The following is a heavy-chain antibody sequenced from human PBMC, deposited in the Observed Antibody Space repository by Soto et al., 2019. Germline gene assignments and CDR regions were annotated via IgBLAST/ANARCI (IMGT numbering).Heavy chain of an antibody. CDR3: ARDSRDFGSGSYTPLFDY. CDR2: ISTSSSYT. V-gene: IGHV3-11*05. J-gene: IGHJ4*02. D-gene: IGHD3-10*01. Sequence: PGGSLRLSCAASGFIFSDYYVSWIRQAPGKGLEWISYISTSSSYTNYADSVKGRFTISRDNTDNSLYLQMDNLRAEGTAVYYCARDSRDFGSGSYTPLFDYWGQGALVTVSS. CDR1: GFIFSDYY.